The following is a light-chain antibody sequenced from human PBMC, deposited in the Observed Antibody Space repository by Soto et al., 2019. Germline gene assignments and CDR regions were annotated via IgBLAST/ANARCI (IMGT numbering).Light chain of an antibody. CDR2: EVT. J-gene: IGLJ3*02. CDR1: SSDVGGYNY. CDR3: SSYAASNNFYFV. Sequence: QSVLTQPPSASGSPGQSVTISCTGTSSDVGGYNYVSWYQQYPGRAPKLMIYEVTKRPSGVPDRLSGSKSGNTASLTVSGVQAEDEADYYCSSYAASNNFYFVFGGGTQLTVL. V-gene: IGLV2-8*01.